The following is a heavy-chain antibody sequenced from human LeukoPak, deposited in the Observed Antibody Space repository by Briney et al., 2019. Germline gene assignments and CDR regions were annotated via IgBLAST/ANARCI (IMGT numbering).Heavy chain of an antibody. CDR2: IYYSGST. D-gene: IGHD1-26*01. CDR3: ARLVSGSYRYYLDY. J-gene: IGHJ4*02. Sequence: SETLSLTCTVSGGSISSSSYYWGWIRQPPGKGLEWIGSIYYSGSTYYNPSLKSRVTISVDTSKNQFSLKLSSVTAADTAVYYCARLVSGSYRYYLDYWGQGTLVTVSS. CDR1: GGSISSSSYY. V-gene: IGHV4-39*01.